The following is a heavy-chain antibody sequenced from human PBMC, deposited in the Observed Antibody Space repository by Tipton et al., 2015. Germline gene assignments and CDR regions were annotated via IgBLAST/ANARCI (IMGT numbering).Heavy chain of an antibody. CDR1: GGSISSYY. D-gene: IGHD3-22*01. Sequence: GLVKPSETLSLTCTVSGGSISSYYWSWIRQPPGKGLEWIGYIYYSGSTNYNPSLKSRVTISVDTSKNQFSLKLSSVTAADTAVYYCARGTKWLLLLKAFDIWGQGTMVTVSS. J-gene: IGHJ3*02. CDR2: IYYSGST. CDR3: ARGTKWLLLLKAFDI. V-gene: IGHV4-59*01.